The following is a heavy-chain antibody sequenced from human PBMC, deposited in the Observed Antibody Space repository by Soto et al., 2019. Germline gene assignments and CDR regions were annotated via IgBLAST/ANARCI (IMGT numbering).Heavy chain of an antibody. CDR3: ARDRRYYDSSGYPDY. D-gene: IGHD3-22*01. Sequence: QVQLVQSGAEVKKPGASVKVSCKASGYTFTSYGISWVRQAPGQGLEWMGWISAYNGNTNYAQKLQGRVTMTTDTSXITAYMELRSLRSDDTAVYYCARDRRYYDSSGYPDYWGQGTLVTVSS. CDR2: ISAYNGNT. V-gene: IGHV1-18*01. J-gene: IGHJ4*02. CDR1: GYTFTSYG.